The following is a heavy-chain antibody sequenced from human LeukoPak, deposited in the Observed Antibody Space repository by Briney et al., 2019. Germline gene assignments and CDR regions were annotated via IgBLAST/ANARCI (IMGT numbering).Heavy chain of an antibody. Sequence: ASVKVSCKASGGTFSSYAISWVRQAPGQGLEWMGGIIPIFGTANYAQKFQGRVTITADESTSTAYMELSSLRSEDTAVYYCARGGSYAEYFQHWGQGTLVTVSS. CDR2: IIPIFGTA. J-gene: IGHJ1*01. CDR3: ARGGSYAEYFQH. CDR1: GGTFSSYA. D-gene: IGHD1-26*01. V-gene: IGHV1-69*13.